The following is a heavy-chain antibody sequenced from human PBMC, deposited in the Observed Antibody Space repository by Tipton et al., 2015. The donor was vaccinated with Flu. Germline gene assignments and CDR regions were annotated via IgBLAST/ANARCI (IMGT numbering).Heavy chain of an antibody. CDR3: ARGDYGDYDHEADAFDI. CDR2: IYTNTNT. J-gene: IGHJ3*02. CDR1: GDSMRSDYF. Sequence: TLSLTCTVSGDSMRSDYFWAWIRQAPGKGLEWIGRIYTNTNTHYKASLKSRVTISIDRSKNQFSLRLSSVTAADTAMYYCARGDYGDYDHEADAFDIWGQGTLVTVSA. D-gene: IGHD4-17*01. V-gene: IGHV4-38-2*02.